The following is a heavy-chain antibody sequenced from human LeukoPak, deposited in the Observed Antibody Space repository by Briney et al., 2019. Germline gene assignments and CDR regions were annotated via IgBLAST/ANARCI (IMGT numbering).Heavy chain of an antibody. Sequence: SETLSLTCTVSGGSMSTFYWSWIRQTPGKGLEWIGYAYYSGSTKYNPSLGSRVTMSIDTSKHQFSLKLSSVTTVDTAFYYCARGGDGNVDWYFDLWGRGTLVTVSS. V-gene: IGHV4-59*01. CDR3: ARGGDGNVDWYFDL. CDR1: GGSMSTFY. J-gene: IGHJ2*01. CDR2: AYYSGST.